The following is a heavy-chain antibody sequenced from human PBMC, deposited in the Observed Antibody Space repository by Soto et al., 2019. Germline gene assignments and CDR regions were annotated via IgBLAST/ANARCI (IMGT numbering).Heavy chain of an antibody. CDR1: GYTLTELS. Sequence: ASLKLSCKVSGYTLTELSMHWLRQGPEKGLEWMGGFEHEDGETIYAQKYQGRVTMTEDTSTDTGYMELSSLRSEDTDVYYCATDSLQKDDSSGYSRDWGQGTLVTVSS. CDR3: ATDSLQKDDSSGYSRD. J-gene: IGHJ4*02. CDR2: FEHEDGET. V-gene: IGHV1-24*01. D-gene: IGHD3-22*01.